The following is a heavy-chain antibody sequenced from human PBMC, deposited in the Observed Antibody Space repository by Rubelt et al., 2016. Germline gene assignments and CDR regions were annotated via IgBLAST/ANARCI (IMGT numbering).Heavy chain of an antibody. CDR3: ARLGPKWLQQRPFDY. CDR2: INLGGSS. V-gene: IGHV4-34*02. CDR1: GGSFSGYY. Sequence: QVQLQQGGAGLLKPSETLSLTCAVYGGSFSGYYWSWIRQPPGKGLEWIGEINLGGSSNYNPSLKTRVTISVDTSKNQFSLTVNSGTAADTAIYYCARLGPKWLQQRPFDYWGQGSLVIVSS. D-gene: IGHD5-18*01. J-gene: IGHJ4*02.